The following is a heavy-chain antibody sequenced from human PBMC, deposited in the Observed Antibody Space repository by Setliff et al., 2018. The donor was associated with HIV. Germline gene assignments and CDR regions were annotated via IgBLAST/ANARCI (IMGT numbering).Heavy chain of an antibody. J-gene: IGHJ4*02. CDR3: ARDRYTYGYSDY. D-gene: IGHD5-18*01. CDR1: GGSMSTYY. CDR2: VYTSGST. V-gene: IGHV4-4*07. Sequence: SETLSLTCSVSGGSMSTYYWSWIRQPAGKRLEWIGRVYTSGSTIYNPSLRSRVTMSVDTSKSQFSLKLNSVAAADTAVYYCARDRYTYGYSDYWGQGTLVTAPQ.